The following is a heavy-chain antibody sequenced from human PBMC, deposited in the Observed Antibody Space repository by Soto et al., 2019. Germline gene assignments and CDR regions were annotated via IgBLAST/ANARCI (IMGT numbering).Heavy chain of an antibody. D-gene: IGHD1-26*01. CDR2: INPNSGGT. CDR3: ARAKSGSYPDPFDI. J-gene: IGHJ3*02. V-gene: IGHV1-2*04. Sequence: QVQLVQSGAEVKKPGASVKVSCKASGYTFTGYYMHWVRQAPGQGLEWMGWINPNSGGTNYAQKFQGWVTMTRDTXXSTAYMERSRLRSDDTAVYYCARAKSGSYPDPFDIWGQGTMVTVSS. CDR1: GYTFTGYY.